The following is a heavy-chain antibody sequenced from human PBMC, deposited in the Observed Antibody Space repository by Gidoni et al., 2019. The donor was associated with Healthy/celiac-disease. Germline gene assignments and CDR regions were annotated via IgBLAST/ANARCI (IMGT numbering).Heavy chain of an antibody. Sequence: EVQLVESGGGLVKPGGSLRLFCAASGFTFSSYSMNWVRQAPGKGLGWVSSISSSSSYIYYADSVKGRFTISRDNAKNSLYLQMNSLRAEDTAVYYCARDRLGDGMDVWGQGTTVTVSS. V-gene: IGHV3-21*01. D-gene: IGHD6-25*01. CDR3: ARDRLGDGMDV. J-gene: IGHJ6*02. CDR2: ISSSSSYI. CDR1: GFTFSSYS.